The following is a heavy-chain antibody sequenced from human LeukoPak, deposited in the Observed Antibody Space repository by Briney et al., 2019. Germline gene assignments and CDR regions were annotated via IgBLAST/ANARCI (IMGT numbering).Heavy chain of an antibody. CDR3: ASWGSYRPNWFDL. D-gene: IGHD3-16*02. J-gene: IGHJ5*02. Sequence: GGSLRLSCAASGFTFSSYWMHWVRQAPGKGLVWVSRINSDGSSTIYADSVKGRFTISRDNAKNTLYLQMNSLRAEDTAVYYCASWGSYRPNWFDLWGQGTLVTVSS. CDR2: INSDGSST. V-gene: IGHV3-74*01. CDR1: GFTFSSYW.